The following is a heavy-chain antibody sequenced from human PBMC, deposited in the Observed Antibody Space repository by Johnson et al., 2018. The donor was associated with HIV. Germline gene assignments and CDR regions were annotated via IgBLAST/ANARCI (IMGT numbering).Heavy chain of an antibody. D-gene: IGHD3-16*01. CDR3: AKVGDSPDAFDI. CDR1: GFTFSNYA. Sequence: QMLLVESGGGVVQPGRSLRLSCAASGFTFSNYAVHWVRQAPGKGLEWVAFIRYDGSNKYYADSVKGRFTISRDNSKNTLYLQMNSLRAEDTAVYYCAKVGDSPDAFDIWGQGTMVTVSS. V-gene: IGHV3-30*02. CDR2: IRYDGSNK. J-gene: IGHJ3*02.